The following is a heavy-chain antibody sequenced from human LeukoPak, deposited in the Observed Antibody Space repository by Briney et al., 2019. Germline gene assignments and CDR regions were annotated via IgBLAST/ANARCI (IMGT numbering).Heavy chain of an antibody. V-gene: IGHV1-2*02. Sequence: ASVTVSCKASGYTFTGYYMHWVRQAPGQGLEWMGWINPNSGGTNYAQKFQGRVTMTRDTSISTAYMELSRLRSDDTAVYYCARDRLGYCSSTSCSRTLFHNNWFDPWGQGTLVTVSS. CDR3: ARDRLGYCSSTSCSRTLFHNNWFDP. J-gene: IGHJ5*02. D-gene: IGHD2-2*01. CDR2: INPNSGGT. CDR1: GYTFTGYY.